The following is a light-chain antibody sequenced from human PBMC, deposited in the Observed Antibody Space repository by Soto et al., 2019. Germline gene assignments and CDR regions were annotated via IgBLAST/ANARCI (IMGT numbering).Light chain of an antibody. V-gene: IGLV1-40*01. Sequence: CVLTQPPSVSGAPGEGVTISCTGSSSNIGAGYDVHWYQQLPGRAPKLLIYANNNRPSGVPDRFSGSRSGTSASLAITGLQAEDEADYSCQSYDSSLSGFYVFGTGTKVTVL. J-gene: IGLJ1*01. CDR2: ANN. CDR1: SSNIGAGYD. CDR3: QSYDSSLSGFYV.